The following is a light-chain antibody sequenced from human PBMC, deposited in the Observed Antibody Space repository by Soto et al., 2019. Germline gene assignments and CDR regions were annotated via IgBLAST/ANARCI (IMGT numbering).Light chain of an antibody. CDR1: SSNIGAGYV. Sequence: QSVLTQPPSVSGAPGQRVTISCTGSSSNIGAGYVVHWYQQLPGTAPKLLIYGNSNRPSGVPDRFSGSKSGTSASLAITGLQAEDEADYYCQSYDSSLSGSSVFGGGTKLTVL. V-gene: IGLV1-40*01. CDR2: GNS. J-gene: IGLJ3*02. CDR3: QSYDSSLSGSSV.